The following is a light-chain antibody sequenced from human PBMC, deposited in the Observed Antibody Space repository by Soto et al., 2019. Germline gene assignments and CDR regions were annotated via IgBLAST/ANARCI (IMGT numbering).Light chain of an antibody. CDR3: AAWDDSLSGWV. V-gene: IGLV1-47*01. Sequence: QSVLTQPPSASGPPGRRFTSPVPGTASNFGSNFVYWYQQFPGTAPKLLIYRNNQRPSGVPDRFSGSKSGTSASLAISGLPSEDEADYYCAAWDDSLSGWVFGGGTKLTVL. CDR2: RNN. J-gene: IGLJ3*02. CDR1: ASNFGSNF.